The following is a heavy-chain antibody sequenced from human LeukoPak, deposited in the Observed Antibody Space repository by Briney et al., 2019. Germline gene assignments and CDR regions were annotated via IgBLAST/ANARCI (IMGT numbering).Heavy chain of an antibody. V-gene: IGHV3-23*01. CDR1: GFTFSSYA. J-gene: IGHJ4*02. CDR3: AKDREQLWLLGYFDY. Sequence: GGALRLSCAASGFTFSSYAMSWGRQAPGKGLEGVSAISGSGGSTYYADSVKGRFTISRDNSKNTLYLQMNSLRAEDTAVYYCAKDREQLWLLGYFDYWGQGTLVTVSS. D-gene: IGHD5-18*01. CDR2: ISGSGGST.